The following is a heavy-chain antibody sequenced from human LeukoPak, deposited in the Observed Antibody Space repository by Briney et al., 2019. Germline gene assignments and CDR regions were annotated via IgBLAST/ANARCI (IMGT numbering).Heavy chain of an antibody. Sequence: GGSLRLSCAAYGFTFSSSTMNWVRQAPGKGLEWVSSISSSSSYIYYADSVKGRFTISRDNAKNSLYLQMNSLRAEDTAVYYCARSRVAGVAFDIWGQGTMVTVSS. J-gene: IGHJ3*02. V-gene: IGHV3-21*01. D-gene: IGHD6-19*01. CDR3: ARSRVAGVAFDI. CDR1: GFTFSSST. CDR2: ISSSSSYI.